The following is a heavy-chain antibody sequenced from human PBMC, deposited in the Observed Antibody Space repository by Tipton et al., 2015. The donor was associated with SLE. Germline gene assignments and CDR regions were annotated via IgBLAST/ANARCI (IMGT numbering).Heavy chain of an antibody. Sequence: TLSLTCAVSGGSISGGRYSWNWIRQPPGKGLEWIGYIYHSGSTYYNPSLKSRVTISVDTSKNQFSLKLTSVTAADTAMYYCARDDPDGESRGIPGDYWGQGTLVTVSS. J-gene: IGHJ4*02. V-gene: IGHV4-30-2*01. CDR3: ARDDPDGESRGIPGDY. CDR2: IYHSGST. D-gene: IGHD4-17*01. CDR1: GGSISGGRYS.